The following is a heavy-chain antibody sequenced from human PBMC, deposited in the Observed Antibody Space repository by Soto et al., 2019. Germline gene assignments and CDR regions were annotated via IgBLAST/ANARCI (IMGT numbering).Heavy chain of an antibody. V-gene: IGHV1-18*01. D-gene: IGHD1-26*01. J-gene: IGHJ4*01. CDR1: GYTFTSYG. CDR3: ARGGGWEPLDY. Sequence: QVQLVQSGAEVKKPGASVKVSCKASGYTFTSYGISGVRQAPGQGLEWMGWISAYNGNTNYAQKLQGRVTMTTDTSMSTAYMQRRSLRSDYTSVYYCARGGGWEPLDYWGQGTLGTVS. CDR2: ISAYNGNT.